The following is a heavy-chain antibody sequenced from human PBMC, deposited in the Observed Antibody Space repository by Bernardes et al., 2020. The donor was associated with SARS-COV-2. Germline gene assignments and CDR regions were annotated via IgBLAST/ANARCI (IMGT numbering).Heavy chain of an antibody. CDR3: ARAYWGSGSRYYYYGMDV. J-gene: IGHJ6*02. V-gene: IGHV1-69*13. D-gene: IGHD3-10*01. CDR1: GGTFSSYA. Sequence: SVKVSCKASGGTFSSYAISWVRQAPGQGLEWMGGIIPIFGTANYAQKFQGRVTITADESTSTAYMELSSLRSEDTAVYYCARAYWGSGSRYYYYGMDVWGQGTTVTVSS. CDR2: IIPIFGTA.